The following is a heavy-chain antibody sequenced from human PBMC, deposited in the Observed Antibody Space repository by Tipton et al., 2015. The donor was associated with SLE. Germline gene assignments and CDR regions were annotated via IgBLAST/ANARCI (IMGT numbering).Heavy chain of an antibody. D-gene: IGHD6-19*01. CDR1: GYTFTSYG. Sequence: QLVQSGAEVKKPGASVKVSCKASGYTFTSYGISWVRQAPGQGLEWLGLISAYNGNTKYAQDVQGRVTMTTDTSTSTAYMELRSMRSDDAAVYYCARESIAVAGRRYYFDYWGQGTLVTVPS. CDR2: ISAYNGNT. CDR3: ARESIAVAGRRYYFDY. V-gene: IGHV1-18*01. J-gene: IGHJ4*02.